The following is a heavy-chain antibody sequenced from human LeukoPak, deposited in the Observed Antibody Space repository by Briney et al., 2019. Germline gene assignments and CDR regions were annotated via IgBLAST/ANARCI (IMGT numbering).Heavy chain of an antibody. J-gene: IGHJ4*02. D-gene: IGHD6-13*01. Sequence: GGSLRLSCAASGFIFSSYAIHWVRQAPGKGLEWVSAISGSGGTTYYADSVKGRFTIFRDNSKNTLYVQMNSLRAEDTAFYYCAKGRAAVPFSFFDYWGLGTLVTVSS. V-gene: IGHV3-23*01. CDR2: ISGSGGTT. CDR1: GFIFSSYA. CDR3: AKGRAAVPFSFFDY.